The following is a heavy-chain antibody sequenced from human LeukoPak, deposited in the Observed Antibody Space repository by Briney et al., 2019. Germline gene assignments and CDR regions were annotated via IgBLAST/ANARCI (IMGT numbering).Heavy chain of an antibody. Sequence: SETLSLTCAVYGGSFSGYYWSWIRQPPGKGLEWIGEINHSGSTNYNPSLKSRVTISVDTSKNQFSLKLSSVTAADTAVYYCARHWDGGSYAIDYWGQGTLVTVSS. CDR1: GGSFSGYY. J-gene: IGHJ4*02. CDR2: INHSGST. D-gene: IGHD1-26*01. V-gene: IGHV4-34*01. CDR3: ARHWDGGSYAIDY.